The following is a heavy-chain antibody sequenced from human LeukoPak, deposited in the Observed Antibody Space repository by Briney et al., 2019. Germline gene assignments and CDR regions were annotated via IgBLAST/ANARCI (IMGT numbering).Heavy chain of an antibody. CDR2: ISGSDGAT. Sequence: GGSLRLSCVGSGFTFSAYGMSWVRQAPGKGLESVSAISGSDGATSYADSVKGRFTISRDNSKNTLYLQMNSLRAEDTAVYYCAKDMRGVVLVPRAYYFDSWGQGTLVTVSS. CDR1: GFTFSAYG. V-gene: IGHV3-23*01. CDR3: AKDMRGVVLVPRAYYFDS. D-gene: IGHD2-8*02. J-gene: IGHJ4*02.